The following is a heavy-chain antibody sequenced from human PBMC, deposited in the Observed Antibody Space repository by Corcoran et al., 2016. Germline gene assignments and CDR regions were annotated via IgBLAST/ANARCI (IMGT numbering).Heavy chain of an antibody. CDR2: IYYSGST. V-gene: IGHV4-59*01. CDR3: ARDRGSYSGRVYYFDY. CDR1: GGSISSYY. J-gene: IGHJ4*02. Sequence: QVQLQESGPGLVKPSETLSLTCTVSGGSISSYYWSWIRQPPGKGLEWIGYIYYSGSTNYNPSLKSRVTISVDTSKNQFSLKLSSVTAADTAVYYCARDRGSYSGRVYYFDYWGQGTLVTVSS. D-gene: IGHD1-26*01.